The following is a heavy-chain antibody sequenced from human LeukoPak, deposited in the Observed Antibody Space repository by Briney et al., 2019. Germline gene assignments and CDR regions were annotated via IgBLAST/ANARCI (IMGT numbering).Heavy chain of an antibody. Sequence: GGSLRLSCAASGFTFSSYSMNWVRQAPGKGLEWVSSISSSSSYIYYADSVKGRFTISRDNAKNSLYLQMNSLRAEDTALYYCAKGALYDSSGSNFDYWGQGALVTVSS. CDR3: AKGALYDSSGSNFDY. CDR2: ISSSSSYI. J-gene: IGHJ4*02. V-gene: IGHV3-21*04. CDR1: GFTFSSYS. D-gene: IGHD3-22*01.